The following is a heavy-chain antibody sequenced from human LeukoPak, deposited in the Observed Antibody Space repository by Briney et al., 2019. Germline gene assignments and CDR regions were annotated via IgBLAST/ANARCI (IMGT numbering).Heavy chain of an antibody. J-gene: IGHJ3*02. CDR3: VRVRDGYNDAYDI. V-gene: IGHV1-46*01. CDR2: INPSGGST. Sequence: ASVKVSCKASGFTFTNYNLHWVRQAPGQRLEWMGIINPSGGSTNYAQNFQGRVAMTRDTSTSTVYMELSSLRSEDTAVYYCVRVRDGYNDAYDIWGQGTMVTVPS. CDR1: GFTFTNYN. D-gene: IGHD5-24*01.